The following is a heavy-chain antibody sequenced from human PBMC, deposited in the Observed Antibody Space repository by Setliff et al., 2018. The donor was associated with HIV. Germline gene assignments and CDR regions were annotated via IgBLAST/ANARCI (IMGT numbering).Heavy chain of an antibody. V-gene: IGHV4-61*09. Sequence: SETLSLTCTVSGDSMTSGSFYWSWVRQPAGKGLEWIGQVHSTLSTNYNPSLKSRLSISADTSKNQFSLNLRFVTAADTALYYCARRTFGSGRFDPWGQGTQVTVSS. CDR2: VHSTLST. J-gene: IGHJ5*02. CDR1: GDSMTSGSFY. D-gene: IGHD6-19*01. CDR3: ARRTFGSGRFDP.